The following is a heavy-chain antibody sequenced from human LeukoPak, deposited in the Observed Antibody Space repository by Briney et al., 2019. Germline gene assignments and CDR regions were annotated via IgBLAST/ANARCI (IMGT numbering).Heavy chain of an antibody. V-gene: IGHV3-30-3*01. CDR1: GFTFSSYA. CDR2: ISYDGSNK. J-gene: IGHJ4*02. CDR3: ARSISLWSNGVGY. D-gene: IGHD2-8*01. Sequence: PGRSLRLSCAASGFTFSSYAMHWVRQAPGKGLEWVAVISYDGSNKYYADSVKGRFTISRDNSKNTLYLQMNSLRAEDTAVYYCARSISLWSNGVGYWGQGTLVTVSS.